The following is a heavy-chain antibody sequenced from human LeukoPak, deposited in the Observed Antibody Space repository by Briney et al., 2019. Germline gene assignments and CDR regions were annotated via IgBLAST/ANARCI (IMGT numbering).Heavy chain of an antibody. V-gene: IGHV1-18*01. J-gene: IGHJ4*02. CDR1: GYTSTNYG. Sequence: ASVKVSCKASGYTSTNYGITWVRQAPGQGLEWMGWISGYNGNTNYAQNLQGRVTMTTDTSTSTGYMELRSLRSDDTAVYYCARVAPHRRLSSGWYHFDYWGQGTLVTVSS. CDR3: ARVAPHRRLSSGWYHFDY. CDR2: ISGYNGNT. D-gene: IGHD6-19*01.